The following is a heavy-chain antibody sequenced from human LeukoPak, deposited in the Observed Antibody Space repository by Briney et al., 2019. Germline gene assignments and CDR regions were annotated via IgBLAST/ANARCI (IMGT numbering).Heavy chain of an antibody. D-gene: IGHD4-17*01. CDR3: ARTYGDYVYILGY. V-gene: IGHV3-30*14. CDR2: ISYDGSNK. Sequence: PGGSLRLSCAASGFTFSSYAMHWVRQAPGKGLEWVAVISYDGSNKYYADSVKGRFTISRDISKNTVYLQMNSLRAEDTAVYYCARTYGDYVYILGYWGQGTLVTVSS. CDR1: GFTFSSYA. J-gene: IGHJ4*02.